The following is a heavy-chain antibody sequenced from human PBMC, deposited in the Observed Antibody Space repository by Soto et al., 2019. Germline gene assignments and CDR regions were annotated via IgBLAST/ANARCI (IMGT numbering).Heavy chain of an antibody. CDR1: GGSPNSYS. CDR3: ARDWRQMSRGGFFDY. CDR2: IVPLSGTP. Sequence: QVRLVQSGAEVKKPGSSVKLSCKVSGGSPNSYSIAWVRQAPGQGLQWLGTIVPLSGTPNHAQEFQARVTITADTSTNTAYLELSSLRSEDTAMYYCARDWRQMSRGGFFDYWGQGSLVTISS. V-gene: IGHV1-69*06. D-gene: IGHD3-16*01. J-gene: IGHJ4*02.